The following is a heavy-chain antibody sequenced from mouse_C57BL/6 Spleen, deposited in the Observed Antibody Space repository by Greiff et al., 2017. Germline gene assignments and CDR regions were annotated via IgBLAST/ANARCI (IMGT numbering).Heavy chain of an antibody. CDR1: GYTFTSYW. CDR3: ARPLYYSNYGYYFDY. CDR2: IDPSDSET. V-gene: IGHV1-52*01. J-gene: IGHJ2*03. D-gene: IGHD2-5*01. Sequence: VQLQQPGAELVKPGSSVKLSCTASGYTFTSYWMHWVKQRPIQGLEWIGNIDPSDSETHYTQKFKDKATLTVDKSSSTAYMQLSSLTSEDSAVYYCARPLYYSNYGYYFDYWGRGTSLAGSS.